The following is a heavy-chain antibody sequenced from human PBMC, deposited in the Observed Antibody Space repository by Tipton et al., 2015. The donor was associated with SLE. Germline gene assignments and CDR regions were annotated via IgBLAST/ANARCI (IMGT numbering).Heavy chain of an antibody. CDR1: GGSFSGYY. CDR3: ARDSPVAAAGDYFDY. Sequence: LSLTCAVYGGSFSGYYWSWIRQAPGKGLEWVSYISSSSSYTNYADSVKGRFTISRDNAKNSLYLQMNSLRAEDTAVYYCARDSPVAAAGDYFDYWGQGTLVTVSS. CDR2: ISSSSSYT. V-gene: IGHV3-11*06. D-gene: IGHD6-13*01. J-gene: IGHJ4*02.